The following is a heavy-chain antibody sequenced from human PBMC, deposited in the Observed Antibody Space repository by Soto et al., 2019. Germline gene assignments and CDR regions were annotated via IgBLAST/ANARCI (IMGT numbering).Heavy chain of an antibody. CDR1: GFSLTNNRMG. V-gene: IGHV2-26*01. J-gene: IGHJ6*02. CDR2: IFSNEER. D-gene: IGHD3-10*01. CDR3: SRIGADSGSGGADV. Sequence: QVTLKESGPVLERPTETLTLTCTVSGFSLTNNRMGVSWIRQPPGKALEWLAYIFSNEERSYSTSLKCRLTTSQDPSKSQVVLTMTNMDPVDTGTYYCSRIGADSGSGGADVWGQGTTVTVSS.